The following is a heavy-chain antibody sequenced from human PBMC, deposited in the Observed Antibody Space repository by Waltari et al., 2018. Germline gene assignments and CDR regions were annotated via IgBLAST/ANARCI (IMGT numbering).Heavy chain of an antibody. D-gene: IGHD2-21*01. CDR2: INPNSGGT. V-gene: IGHV1-2*06. J-gene: IGHJ4*02. CDR1: GYPFTGYY. Sequence: QVQLVQSGAEVKKPGASVKVSCKASGYPFTGYYMHWVPQAPGPGREWMGRINPNSGGTNYAPKFQGRVTMTRDTSISTAYMELSRLRSDDTAVYYCARETSIVPTDYWGQGTLVTVSS. CDR3: ARETSIVPTDY.